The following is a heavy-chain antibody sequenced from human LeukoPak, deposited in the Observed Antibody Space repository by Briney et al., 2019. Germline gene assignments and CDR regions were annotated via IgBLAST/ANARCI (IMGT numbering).Heavy chain of an antibody. J-gene: IGHJ6*03. CDR3: ARESRGYTRYYYMDV. D-gene: IGHD1-14*01. Sequence: GASVKVSCKASGGTFSSYAISWVRQAPGQGLEWMGGIIPIFGTANYAQKFQGRVTITADESTSTAYMELSSLRSEDTAVYYCARESRGYTRYYYMDVWGKGTTVTISS. CDR2: IIPIFGTA. V-gene: IGHV1-69*13. CDR1: GGTFSSYA.